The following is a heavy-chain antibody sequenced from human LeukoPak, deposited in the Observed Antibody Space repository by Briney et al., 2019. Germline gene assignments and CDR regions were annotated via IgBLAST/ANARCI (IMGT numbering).Heavy chain of an antibody. CDR2: IYYSGST. CDR1: GGSISSSSYY. Sequence: SETLSLTCTVSGGSISSSSYYWGWIRQPPGKGLEWIGSIYYSGSTNYNPSLKSRVTISVDTSKNQFSLKLSSVTAADTAVYYCARQVLLPRITMVRGVIMGGSEPHWFDPWGQGTLVTVSS. CDR3: ARQVLLPRITMVRGVIMGGSEPHWFDP. J-gene: IGHJ5*02. D-gene: IGHD3-10*01. V-gene: IGHV4-39*01.